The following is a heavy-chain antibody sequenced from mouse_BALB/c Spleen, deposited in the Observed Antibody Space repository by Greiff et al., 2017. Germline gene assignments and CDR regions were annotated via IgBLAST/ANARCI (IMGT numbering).Heavy chain of an antibody. CDR1: GFAFSSYD. D-gene: IGHD2-1*01. CDR2: ISSGGGST. CDR3: ARKDPLGNYAY. Sequence: EVQLMESGGGLVKPGGSLKLSCAASGFAFSSYDMSWVRQTPEKRLEWVAYISSGGGSTYYPDTVKGRFTISRDNAKNTLYLQMSSLKSEDTAMYYCARKDPLGNYAYWGQGTPVTVSA. J-gene: IGHJ3*01. V-gene: IGHV5-12-1*01.